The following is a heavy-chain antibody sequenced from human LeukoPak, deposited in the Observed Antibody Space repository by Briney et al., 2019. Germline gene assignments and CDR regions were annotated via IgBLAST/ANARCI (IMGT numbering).Heavy chain of an antibody. CDR3: ARARCDTCGYGS. J-gene: IGHJ5*02. CDR1: GLSLSNNY. CDR2: IYDRGHT. V-gene: IGHV3-66*02. Sequence: GGSLRLSCGASGLSLSNNYMSWVRQAPGKGLEWVAGIYDRGHTDYAVSVRGRFTISRDTSNNTLYLQMNNLRADDTAEYYCARARCDTCGYGSWGQGTLVTVSS. D-gene: IGHD3-22*01.